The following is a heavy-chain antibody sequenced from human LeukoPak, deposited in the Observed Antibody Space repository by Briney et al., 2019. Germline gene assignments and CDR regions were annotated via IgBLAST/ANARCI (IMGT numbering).Heavy chain of an antibody. CDR2: IKPNSGST. CDR3: TRLVGCSSTSCYSPDNWFDP. Sequence: ASVKVSCKASGYTFNSYDIHWVRQATGQGPEWMGWIKPNSGSTDSAQKFRGRVTLTTDTSTSTAYLELSSLTSEGTAVYYCTRLVGCSSTSCYSPDNWFDPWGQGTLVTVSP. J-gene: IGHJ5*02. V-gene: IGHV1-8*01. D-gene: IGHD2-2*01. CDR1: GYTFNSYD.